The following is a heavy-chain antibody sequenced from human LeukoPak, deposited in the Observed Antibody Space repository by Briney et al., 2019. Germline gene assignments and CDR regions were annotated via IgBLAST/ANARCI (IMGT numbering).Heavy chain of an antibody. CDR2: IYYSGST. Sequence: SETLSLTCDVSGASMNSGGYLWTWIRQPPGRGLEWIGYIYYSGSTYYNPSRKSLVTISVDTSKNQFCLRLSSVTPADTAVYFCVSSHPVITTNEYFQHWGLGTLVTVSS. V-gene: IGHV4-30-4*07. J-gene: IGHJ1*01. D-gene: IGHD3-22*01. CDR1: GASMNSGGYL. CDR3: VSSHPVITTNEYFQH.